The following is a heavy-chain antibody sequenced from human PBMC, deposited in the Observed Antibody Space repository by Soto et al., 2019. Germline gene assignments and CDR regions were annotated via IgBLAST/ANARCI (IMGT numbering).Heavy chain of an antibody. D-gene: IGHD4-17*01. V-gene: IGHV4-34*01. Sequence: ASETLSLTCAVYGGSFSGYYWSWIRQPPGKGLEWIGEINHSGSTNYNPSLKSRVTISVDTSKSQFSLKLSSVTAADTAVYYCARGQYGDYVGFDYWGQGTLVTVSS. CDR3: ARGQYGDYVGFDY. CDR2: INHSGST. CDR1: GGSFSGYY. J-gene: IGHJ4*02.